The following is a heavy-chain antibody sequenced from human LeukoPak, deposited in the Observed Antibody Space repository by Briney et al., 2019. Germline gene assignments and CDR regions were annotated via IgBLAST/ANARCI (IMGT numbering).Heavy chain of an antibody. V-gene: IGHV4-4*07. CDR1: GGSISSYY. CDR2: IYTSGST. J-gene: IGHJ6*03. D-gene: IGHD5-18*01. CDR3: ARGYSYGLGYYYYYYMDV. Sequence: SETLSLTCTVSGGSISSYYWSWIRQPAGKGLEWIGRIYTSGSTNYNPSLKSRVTMSVDTSKNQFSLKLSSVTAADTAVYYCARGYSYGLGYYYYYYMDVWGKGTTLTISS.